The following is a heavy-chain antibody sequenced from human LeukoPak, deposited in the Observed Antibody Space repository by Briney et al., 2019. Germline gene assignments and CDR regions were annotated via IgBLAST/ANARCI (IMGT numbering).Heavy chain of an antibody. D-gene: IGHD3-10*01. Sequence: PSETLSLTCAVSGYSISSGYYWGWTRQPPGKGLEWIGSIYHSGSTYYNPSLKSRVTISVDTSKNQFSLKLSSVTAADTAVYYCARGGSGSYYDYYFDYWGQGTLVTVSS. J-gene: IGHJ4*02. V-gene: IGHV4-38-2*01. CDR2: IYHSGST. CDR1: GYSISSGYY. CDR3: ARGGSGSYYDYYFDY.